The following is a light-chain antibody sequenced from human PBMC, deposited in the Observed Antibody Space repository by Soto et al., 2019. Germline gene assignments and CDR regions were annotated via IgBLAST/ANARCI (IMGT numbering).Light chain of an antibody. CDR2: KAS. V-gene: IGKV1-5*03. Sequence: DIQMTQSPSTLSGAVGDIVTITCRASQTISSWLAWYQLKPGKAPTLLIYKASTLKSGVPSRFSGSGSGTECTLTLSSLQPDDFATYYCQHYNRYSEAFGQGTKVELK. CDR1: QTISSW. J-gene: IGKJ1*01. CDR3: QHYNRYSEA.